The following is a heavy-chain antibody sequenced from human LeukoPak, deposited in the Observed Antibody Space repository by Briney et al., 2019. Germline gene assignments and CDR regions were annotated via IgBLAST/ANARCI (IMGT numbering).Heavy chain of an antibody. Sequence: GGSLRLSCAASGFTFSSYWMSWVRQAPGKGLEWVSYISSSSNSIYYADSVKGRFTISRDNAKNSLYLQMNSLRAEDTAVYYCARGHSAYQEFDFWGQGTLVTVSS. CDR1: GFTFSSYW. CDR3: ARGHSAYQEFDF. V-gene: IGHV3-48*01. CDR2: ISSSSNSI. D-gene: IGHD3-22*01. J-gene: IGHJ4*02.